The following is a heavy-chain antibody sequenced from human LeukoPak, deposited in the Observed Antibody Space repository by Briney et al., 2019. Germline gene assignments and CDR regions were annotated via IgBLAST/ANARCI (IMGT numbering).Heavy chain of an antibody. CDR3: ARASVFGYSYGCDY. CDR1: GYSISSGYY. D-gene: IGHD5-18*01. CDR2: IYHSGST. Sequence: SETLSLTCTVSGYSISSGYYWGWIRQPPGKGLEWIGSIYHSGSTYYNPSLKSRVTISVDTSKNQFSLKLSSVTAADTAVYYCARASVFGYSYGCDYWGQGTLVTVSS. V-gene: IGHV4-38-2*02. J-gene: IGHJ4*02.